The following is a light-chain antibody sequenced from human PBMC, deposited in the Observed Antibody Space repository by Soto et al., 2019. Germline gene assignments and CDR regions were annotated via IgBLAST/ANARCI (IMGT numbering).Light chain of an antibody. CDR3: QSWDSSTGPFVV. J-gene: IGLJ2*01. CDR2: QDI. Sequence: SYELTQPPSVSVSRGQTATITCSGDTLGNKYVSWYQQKPGQSPVLVISQDIKRPSGIPERFSGSNSGNTATLTISGTQAMDEADYYCQSWDSSTGPFVVFGGGTKLTVL. CDR1: TLGNKY. V-gene: IGLV3-1*01.